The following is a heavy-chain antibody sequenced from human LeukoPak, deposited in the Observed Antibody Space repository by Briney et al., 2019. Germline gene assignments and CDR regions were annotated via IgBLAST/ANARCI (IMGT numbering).Heavy chain of an antibody. D-gene: IGHD6-13*01. CDR2: IYYSGST. J-gene: IGHJ4*02. CDR3: ARHGRRGVAAAGPDY. CDR1: GGSINSYQ. V-gene: IGHV4-59*08. Sequence: KSSETLSLTCTVSGGSINSYQWSWIRQPPGKGLEWIGYIYYSGSTNYNPSLKSRVTISVDTATNQFSLKLTSVTAADTAVYYCARHGRRGVAAAGPDYWGQGTLVTVSS.